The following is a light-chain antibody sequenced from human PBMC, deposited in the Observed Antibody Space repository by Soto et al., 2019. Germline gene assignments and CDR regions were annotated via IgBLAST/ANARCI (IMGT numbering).Light chain of an antibody. J-gene: IGLJ2*01. CDR2: DNK. CDR3: GTWDSSLSVV. V-gene: IGLV1-51*01. CDR1: YSNIGNNY. Sequence: QSVLTQPPSVSAAPGQKVTIYCSGSYSNIGNNYVYWYQHFPGTTPKLLIFDNKKRPSGIPDRFYGSKSGTSATLGITGLQTGDEADYYCGTWDSSLSVVFGGGTKVTVL.